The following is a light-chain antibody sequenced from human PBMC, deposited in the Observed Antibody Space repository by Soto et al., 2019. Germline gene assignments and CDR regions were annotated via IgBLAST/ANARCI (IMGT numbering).Light chain of an antibody. CDR3: SSYAGSNNFV. Sequence: QSVLTQPPSASGSPGQSVTISCTGTSSDVGAYNYVSWYQQHPGKAPKLMIYEVSKRPSGVPDRFSGSKSGNTASLTVSGLHAEDEAGYYCSSYAGSNNFVFGGGTKLTVL. J-gene: IGLJ3*02. CDR1: SSDVGAYNY. V-gene: IGLV2-8*01. CDR2: EVS.